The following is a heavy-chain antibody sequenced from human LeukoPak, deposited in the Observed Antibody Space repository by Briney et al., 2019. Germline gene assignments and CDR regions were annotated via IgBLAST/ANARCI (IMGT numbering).Heavy chain of an antibody. V-gene: IGHV6-1*01. CDR1: GYSVSSNNAA. Sequence: SQTLSLTCAISGYSVSSNNAAWIWIRQSPSRGLEWLGRTYYRSKWHNDYAISLTSRITVNTDTSRNQFSLQLTSVTSKDTAGYYCTRGGSAAGLDFWGQGTLVTVSS. CDR3: TRGGSAAGLDF. CDR2: TYYRSKWHN. J-gene: IGHJ4*02. D-gene: IGHD6-13*01.